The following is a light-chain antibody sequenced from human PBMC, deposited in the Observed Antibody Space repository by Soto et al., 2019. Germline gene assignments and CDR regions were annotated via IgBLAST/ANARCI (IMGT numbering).Light chain of an antibody. CDR1: SSDVGAYNY. CDR2: DVN. J-gene: IGLJ3*02. CDR3: SSYSSTTTLV. V-gene: IGLV2-14*01. Sequence: QSVLTQPASVSGSPGQSITISCTGTSSDVGAYNYVSWYQQRPGKAPKLMIYDVNNRPSGVSNRFSASKSGNTASLTISGLQAEDEADYYCSSYSSTTTLVFGGGTKLTVL.